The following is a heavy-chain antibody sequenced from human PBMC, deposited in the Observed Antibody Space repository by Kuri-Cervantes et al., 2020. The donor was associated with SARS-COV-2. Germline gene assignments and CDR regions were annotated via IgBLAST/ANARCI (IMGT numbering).Heavy chain of an antibody. J-gene: IGHJ4*02. V-gene: IGHV3-23*01. CDR3: AKRFVVPTNGTDYFDY. CDR1: GITVNSNY. D-gene: IGHD3-10*01. Sequence: GGSLRLSCAASGITVNSNYMSWVRQAPGKGLEWVSTISGSSDYTYYAESVDYAESVEGRFTISRDISKKTLYLQMHRLRAEDTAVYYCAKRFVVPTNGTDYFDYWGQGTLVTVSS. CDR2: ISGSSDYT.